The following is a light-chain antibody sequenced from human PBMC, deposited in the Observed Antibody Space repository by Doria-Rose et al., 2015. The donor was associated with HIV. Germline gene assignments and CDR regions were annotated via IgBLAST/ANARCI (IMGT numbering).Light chain of an antibody. J-gene: IGKJ1*01. CDR3: QEYNTWT. V-gene: IGKV1-5*03. CDR1: QNIDNW. Sequence: DIQMTQSPSTLSASVGDKVTITCRASQNIDNWLAWYQQKPGKPPKLLIYKASSLESGVPSRFSGSGSGTEFNITISSLQPDDFAAYYCQEYNTWTLGQGTKVEIK. CDR2: KAS.